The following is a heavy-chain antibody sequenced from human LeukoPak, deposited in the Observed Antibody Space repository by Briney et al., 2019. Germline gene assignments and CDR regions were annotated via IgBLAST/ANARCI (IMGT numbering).Heavy chain of an antibody. V-gene: IGHV3-15*01. J-gene: IGHJ5*02. Sequence: GGSLRLSCAASGFTFTNAWMSWVRQAPGKGLEWVGRIKSKGDGETTDYTAPVKGRFTISRDDSKSTLFLQMNSLKTEDTGVYYCVWVRGYNYALDPWSQGTLVTVSS. D-gene: IGHD5-18*01. CDR2: IKSKGDGETT. CDR3: VWVRGYNYALDP. CDR1: GFTFTNAW.